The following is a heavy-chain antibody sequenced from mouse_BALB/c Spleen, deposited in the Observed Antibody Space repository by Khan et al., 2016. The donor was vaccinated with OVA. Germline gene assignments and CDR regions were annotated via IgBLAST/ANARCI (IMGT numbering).Heavy chain of an antibody. CDR3: ASANDYCYAVDY. D-gene: IGHD2-13*01. V-gene: IGHV3-2*02. CDR1: GYSITSNYA. CDR2: ISYSGST. J-gene: IGHJ4*01. Sequence: VQLKQSGPGLVKPSQSLSLTCTVTGYSITSNYAWNWIRQFPGNKLEWMGYISYSGSTSYNPSLKSRISITRDTSKNQFFLQLNSVTTEDTATYSCASANDYCYAVDYWGQGTSVTVSS.